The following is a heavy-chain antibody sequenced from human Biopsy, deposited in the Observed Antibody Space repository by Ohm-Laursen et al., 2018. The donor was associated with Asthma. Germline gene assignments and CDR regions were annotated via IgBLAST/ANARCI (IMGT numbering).Heavy chain of an antibody. CDR3: ARVLESSEWGPFYHFGLDV. V-gene: IGHV3-11*01. CDR1: GFSFSDYY. CDR2: IGSSGSTT. J-gene: IGHJ6*02. D-gene: IGHD6-25*01. Sequence: SLRLSCSASGFSFSDYYMTWMRQAPGKGLERVSSIGSSGSTTYPAESVKGRFTISRDNAQKSLFLQMVSLRAEDTAIYYCARVLESSEWGPFYHFGLDVWGQGTTVAVSS.